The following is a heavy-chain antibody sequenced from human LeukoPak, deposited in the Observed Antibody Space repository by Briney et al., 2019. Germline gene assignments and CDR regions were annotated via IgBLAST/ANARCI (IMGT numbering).Heavy chain of an antibody. CDR1: RGTFSSYA. V-gene: IGHV1-69*05. J-gene: IGHJ4*02. Sequence: GGSVTVSCKSSRGTFSSYAISGVRQAPGQGREWMGGIIPIFGTANYAQKFQGRVTMTRDTSTSTVYMELSSLRSEDTAVYYCARDRSGYRYYFDYWGQGTLVTVSS. D-gene: IGHD3-22*01. CDR3: ARDRSGYRYYFDY. CDR2: IIPIFGTA.